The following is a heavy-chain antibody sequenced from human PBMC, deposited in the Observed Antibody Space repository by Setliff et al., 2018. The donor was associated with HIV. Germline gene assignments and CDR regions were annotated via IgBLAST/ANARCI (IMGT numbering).Heavy chain of an antibody. CDR3: ARDLGPGGGSYRMPINWFDP. D-gene: IGHD1-26*01. Sequence: ASVKVSYKASGYTFTVHYMHWVRQAPGQGLECMGWINPNSGGTNYAQKLQGRVTMTRDTSIRTAYMELSRLRSDDTAVYYCARDLGPGGGSYRMPINWFDPWGQGTLVTVSS. CDR1: GYTFTVHY. CDR2: INPNSGGT. J-gene: IGHJ5*02. V-gene: IGHV1-2*02.